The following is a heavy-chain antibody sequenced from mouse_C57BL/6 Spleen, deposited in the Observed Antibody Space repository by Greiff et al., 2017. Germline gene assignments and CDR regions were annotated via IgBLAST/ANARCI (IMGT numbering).Heavy chain of an antibody. V-gene: IGHV1-9*01. Sequence: VQGVESGAELMKPGASVKLSCKATGYTFTGYWIEWVKQRPGHGLEWIGEILPGSGSTNYNEKFKSKATLTVDTSSSTAYMQLSSLTSEDSAVYYCARANYGNSEGVDYWGQGTTLTVSS. CDR2: ILPGSGST. CDR3: ARANYGNSEGVDY. J-gene: IGHJ2*01. D-gene: IGHD2-1*01. CDR1: GYTFTGYW.